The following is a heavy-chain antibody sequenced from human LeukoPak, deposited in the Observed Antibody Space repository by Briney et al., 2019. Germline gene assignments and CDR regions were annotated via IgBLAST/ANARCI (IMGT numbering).Heavy chain of an antibody. Sequence: ASVKVSCKASGYTFTGYYMHWVRQAPGQGLEWMGWINPNSGGTNYAQKFQGRVTMTRDTSISTAYMELSRLRSDDTAVYYCARDQQPTMVQGVTMAFDIWGQGTMVTVSS. V-gene: IGHV1-2*02. CDR1: GYTFTGYY. CDR3: ARDQQPTMVQGVTMAFDI. J-gene: IGHJ3*02. D-gene: IGHD3-10*01. CDR2: INPNSGGT.